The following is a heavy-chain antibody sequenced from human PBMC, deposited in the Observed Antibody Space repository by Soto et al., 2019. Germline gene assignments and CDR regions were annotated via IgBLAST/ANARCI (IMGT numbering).Heavy chain of an antibody. D-gene: IGHD6-19*01. Sequence: GASVKVSCKASGYTFTSYGISWVRQAPGQGLEWMGWISAYNGNTNYAQKLQGRVAMTTDTSTSTAYMELRSLRSDDTAVYYCARGAIAVAGNNWFDPWGQGTLVTVSS. J-gene: IGHJ5*02. CDR1: GYTFTSYG. V-gene: IGHV1-18*01. CDR3: ARGAIAVAGNNWFDP. CDR2: ISAYNGNT.